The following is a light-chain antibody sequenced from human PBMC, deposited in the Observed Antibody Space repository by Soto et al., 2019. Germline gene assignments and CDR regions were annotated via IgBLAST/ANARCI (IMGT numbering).Light chain of an antibody. Sequence: QSALTQPASVSGAPGQSLTISCTGTSSDIGGYKYVSWYQHHPGKAPKLMIYEVNNRPSGVSNRFSGSKSGNTASLTISGLQAEDEADYYCCSYASSSTLVFGGGTKLTVL. J-gene: IGLJ2*01. V-gene: IGLV2-14*01. CDR2: EVN. CDR1: SSDIGGYKY. CDR3: CSYASSSTLV.